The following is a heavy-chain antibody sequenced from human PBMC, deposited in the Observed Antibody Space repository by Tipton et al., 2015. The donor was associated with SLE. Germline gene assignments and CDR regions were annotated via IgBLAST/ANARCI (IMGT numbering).Heavy chain of an antibody. J-gene: IGHJ6*03. D-gene: IGHD3-3*01. CDR2: IYYSGST. V-gene: IGHV4-39*01. Sequence: TLSLTCTVSGGSISSSSYYWGWIRQPPGKGLEWIGSIYYSGSTYYNPSLKSRATISVDTSKNQFSLKLSAVTAADTAVYYSARHGGSTYYDFWSGQRGYYYYYMDVWGKGTTVTVSS. CDR1: GGSISSSSYY. CDR3: ARHGGSTYYDFWSGQRGYYYYYMDV.